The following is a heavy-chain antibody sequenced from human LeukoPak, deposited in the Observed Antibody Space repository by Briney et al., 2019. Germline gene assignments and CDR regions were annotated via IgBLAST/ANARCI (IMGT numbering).Heavy chain of an antibody. J-gene: IGHJ4*02. CDR2: ISSSSSYI. V-gene: IGHV3-21*01. D-gene: IGHD2-15*01. CDR1: GFTFSRYS. CDR3: ARDRPGYCSGGSCSPPA. Sequence: GGSLRLCCAASGFTFSRYSMNWIRQAPGKGLEWVSSISSSSSYIYYADSVKGRFTISRDNAKNSLYLQMNSLRAEDTAVYYCARDRPGYCSGGSCSPPAWGQGTLVTVSS.